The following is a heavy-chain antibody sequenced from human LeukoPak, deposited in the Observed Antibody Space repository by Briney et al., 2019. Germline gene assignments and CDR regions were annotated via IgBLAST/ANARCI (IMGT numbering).Heavy chain of an antibody. CDR2: ISSSSYI. D-gene: IGHD4-17*01. CDR3: ARQGPYGDYSH. CDR1: GFTFSSYS. Sequence: GGSLRLSCAASGFTFSSYSMNWVRQAPGKGLEWVSSISSSSYILYADSVKGRFTISRDNAKNSLFLQINSLRAEDTAVYYCARQGPYGDYSHWGQGTMVTVS. J-gene: IGHJ4*02. V-gene: IGHV3-21*01.